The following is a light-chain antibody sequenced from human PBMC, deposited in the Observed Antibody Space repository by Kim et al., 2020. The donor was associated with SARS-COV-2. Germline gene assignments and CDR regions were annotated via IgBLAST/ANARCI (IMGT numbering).Light chain of an antibody. CDR3: QQSYRTPYT. CDR2: AAS. V-gene: IGKV1-39*01. Sequence: ASVGDRVTITCRASQSITNYLNWYQQRPGKAPKLLIYAASSLQSGVPLRFSGSGSGTNFTLTISSLQREDFATYYCQQSYRTPYTSGQGTKVDIK. J-gene: IGKJ2*01. CDR1: QSITNY.